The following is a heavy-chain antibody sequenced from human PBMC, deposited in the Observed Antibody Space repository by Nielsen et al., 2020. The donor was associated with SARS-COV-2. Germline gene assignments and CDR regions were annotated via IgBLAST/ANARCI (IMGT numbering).Heavy chain of an antibody. D-gene: IGHD6-6*01. V-gene: IGHV1-2*04. CDR1: GFSLSDHT. CDR2: INPNSGGT. Sequence: ASVKVSCKASGFSLSDHTFNWVRQAPGQGLEWMGWINPNSGGTNYAQKFQGWVTMTRDTSISTAYMELSRLRSDDTAVYYCARDIIQYSSSFEFDYWGQGTLVTVSS. J-gene: IGHJ4*02. CDR3: ARDIIQYSSSFEFDY.